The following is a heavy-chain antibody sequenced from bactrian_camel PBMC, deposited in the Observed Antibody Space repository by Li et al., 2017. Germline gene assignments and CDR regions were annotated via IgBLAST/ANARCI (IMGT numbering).Heavy chain of an antibody. CDR3: AAMIARHYTGGYFCGPSFY. CDR1: GFTFSSYY. D-gene: IGHD2*01. V-gene: IGHV3-2*01. CDR2: IYATGTHT. Sequence: HVQLVESGGGLVQPGGSLRLSCVASGFTFSSYYMSWVRQAPGKGLEWVSSIYATGTHTYYADDVKGRFTISRDNAKNTLYLQMNSLKTEDTAVYYCAAMIARHYTGGYFCGPSFYWGQGTQVTVS. J-gene: IGHJ4*01.